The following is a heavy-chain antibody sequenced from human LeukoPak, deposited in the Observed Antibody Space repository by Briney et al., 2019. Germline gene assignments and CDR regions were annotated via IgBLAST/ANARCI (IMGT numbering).Heavy chain of an antibody. CDR3: AGDRGQQWLDAFDI. V-gene: IGHV3-21*01. CDR1: GFTFSSYS. CDR2: ISSSSSYI. J-gene: IGHJ3*02. D-gene: IGHD6-19*01. Sequence: PGGSLRLSCAASGFTFSSYSMNWVRQAPGKGLEWVSSISSSSSYIYYADSVKGRFTISRDNAKNSLYLQMNSLRAEDTAVYYCAGDRGQQWLDAFDIWGQGTMVTVSS.